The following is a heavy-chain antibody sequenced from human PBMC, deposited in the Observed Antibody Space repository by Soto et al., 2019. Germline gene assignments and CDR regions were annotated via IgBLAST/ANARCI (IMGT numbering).Heavy chain of an antibody. CDR3: ATSGWSEDFYYYYGMDV. J-gene: IGHJ6*02. CDR1: GDSVTRSNW. CDR2: IYHSGNT. D-gene: IGHD6-19*01. Sequence: LSLTCAVSGDSVTRSNWWSWVRQSPGKGLKLIGEIYHSGNTKYNPSLKNRVTMSVDKSKNQFSLNLASVTAADTAVYYCATSGWSEDFYYYYGMDVWGPGTTVTVSS. V-gene: IGHV4-4*02.